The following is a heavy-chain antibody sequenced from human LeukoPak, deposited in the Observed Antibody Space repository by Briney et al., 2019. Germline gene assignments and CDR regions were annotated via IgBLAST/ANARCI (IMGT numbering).Heavy chain of an antibody. Sequence: ASVKVSCKASGYTFTSYGISWVRQAPGQGLEWMGWISAYNGNTNYAQKLQGIVTMTTDTSTSTAYMELRGLRSDDTAVYYCARPSFRYYYDSSGYFDYWGQGTLVTVSS. CDR2: ISAYNGNT. CDR3: ARPSFRYYYDSSGYFDY. D-gene: IGHD3-22*01. J-gene: IGHJ4*02. V-gene: IGHV1-18*01. CDR1: GYTFTSYG.